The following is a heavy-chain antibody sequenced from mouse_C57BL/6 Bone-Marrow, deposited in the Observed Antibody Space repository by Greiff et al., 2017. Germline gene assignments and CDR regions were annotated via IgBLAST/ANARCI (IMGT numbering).Heavy chain of an antibody. CDR1: GFTFSSYA. CDR2: ISSGSDYI. V-gene: IGHV5-9-1*02. Sequence: EVKLVESGEGLVKPGGSLKLSCAASGFTFSSYAMSWVRQTPEKRLEWVAYISSGSDYIYYADTVKGRFTISRDNARNTLYLQMSSLKSEDTTMYYCTRDGESTFAYWGQGTMVTVSA. CDR3: TRDGESTFAY. J-gene: IGHJ3*01. D-gene: IGHD5-1*01.